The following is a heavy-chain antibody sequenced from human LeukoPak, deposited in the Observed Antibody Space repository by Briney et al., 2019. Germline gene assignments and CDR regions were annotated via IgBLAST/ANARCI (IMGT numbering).Heavy chain of an antibody. J-gene: IGHJ4*02. CDR3: AREYSSSPGKTIDY. CDR2: ISSSGSAI. Sequence: GGSLRLSCAASGFTFSTYSMNWVRQAPGKGLEWVSYISSSGSAIYYADSVKGRFTISRDNAKNSLYLQMISLRAEDTAVFYCAREYSSSPGKTIDYWGQGTLVTVSS. D-gene: IGHD6-6*01. CDR1: GFTFSTYS. V-gene: IGHV3-48*01.